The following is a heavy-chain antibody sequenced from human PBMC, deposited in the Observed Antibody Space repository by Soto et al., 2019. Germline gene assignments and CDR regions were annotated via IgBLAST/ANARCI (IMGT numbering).Heavy chain of an antibody. V-gene: IGHV1-69*01. CDR2: IIPIFGTA. CDR1: GGTFSSYA. Sequence: QVQLVQSGAEVKKPGSSVKVSCKASGGTFSSYAISWVRQAPGQGLEWMGGIIPIFGTANYAQKFQGRVXXXXXXXXXXXXXXXXXXXXXXXAVYYCARSSIAARVGVDYWGQGTLVTVSS. D-gene: IGHD6-6*01. CDR3: ARSSIAARVGVDY. J-gene: IGHJ4*02.